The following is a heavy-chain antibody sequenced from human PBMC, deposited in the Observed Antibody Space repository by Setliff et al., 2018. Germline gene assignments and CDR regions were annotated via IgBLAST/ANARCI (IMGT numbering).Heavy chain of an antibody. D-gene: IGHD3-22*01. J-gene: IGHJ1*01. CDR1: GGSISSYY. Sequence: SETLSLTCTVSGGSISSYYWSWIRQPPGKGLEWIGSIHYSGSTNYNPSLKSRLTISVDTAKTQFSLKLTSVTAADTAVYYCARQDRFYDRSVFVEYFQHWGQGALVTVSS. CDR2: IHYSGST. CDR3: ARQDRFYDRSVFVEYFQH. V-gene: IGHV4-59*08.